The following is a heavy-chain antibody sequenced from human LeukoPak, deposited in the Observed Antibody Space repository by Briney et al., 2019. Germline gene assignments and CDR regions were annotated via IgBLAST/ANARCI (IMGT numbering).Heavy chain of an antibody. CDR3: TTAYSHYYYGMDV. Sequence: PGGSLRLSCAASGFTFSSYSMNWVRQAPGKGLEWVGRIKSKTDGGTTDYAAPVKGRFTISRDDSKNTLYLQMNSLKTEDTAVYYCTTAYSHYYYGMDVWGQGTTVTVSS. CDR2: IKSKTDGGTT. D-gene: IGHD2-15*01. CDR1: GFTFSSYS. V-gene: IGHV3-15*07. J-gene: IGHJ6*02.